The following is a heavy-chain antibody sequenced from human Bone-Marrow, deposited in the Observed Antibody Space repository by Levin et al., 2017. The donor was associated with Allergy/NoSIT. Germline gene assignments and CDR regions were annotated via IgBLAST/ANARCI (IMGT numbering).Heavy chain of an antibody. CDR3: AKLYGSGTYYNFLDY. J-gene: IGHJ4*02. CDR1: EFTFSSSG. D-gene: IGHD3-10*01. V-gene: IGHV3-23*01. CDR2: ISDSGGSS. Sequence: LSLTCAASEFTFSSSGMSWVRQAPGKGLEWVSSISDSGGSSYYADSVKGRFTISRDNSKNTLYLQMNSLRAEDTAVYYCAKLYGSGTYYNFLDYWGQGTLVTVSS.